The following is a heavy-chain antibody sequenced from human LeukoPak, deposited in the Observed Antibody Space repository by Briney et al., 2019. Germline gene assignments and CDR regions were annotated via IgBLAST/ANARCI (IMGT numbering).Heavy chain of an antibody. V-gene: IGHV3-48*04. CDR3: ASGSGYDPFDY. D-gene: IGHD5-12*01. CDR2: ISSSSSSI. J-gene: IGHJ4*02. Sequence: GGSLRLPCAASGFTFSIYSMNWVRQAPGKGLEWFSYISSSSSSISYADSVKGRFTISRDNAKNSLYLQMNSLSAEDTAVYYCASGSGYDPFDYWGQGTLVTVSS. CDR1: GFTFSIYS.